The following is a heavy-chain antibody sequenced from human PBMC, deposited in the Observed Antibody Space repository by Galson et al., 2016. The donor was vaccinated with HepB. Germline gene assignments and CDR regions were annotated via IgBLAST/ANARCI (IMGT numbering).Heavy chain of an antibody. CDR1: GFTFSHYA. CDR2: ISYDGSNG. V-gene: IGHV3-30*18. J-gene: IGHJ6*01. CDR3: AKVEGDNTGFLPDYQYYSMDV. D-gene: IGHD3-22*01. Sequence: SLRLSCAASGFTFSHYAMHWVRQAPGKGLEWVAVISYDGSNGDYAESVKGRFTISRDNSRNTLYLQMSSLRAEDTAVYYCAKVEGDNTGFLPDYQYYSMDVWGQGTTVTVSS.